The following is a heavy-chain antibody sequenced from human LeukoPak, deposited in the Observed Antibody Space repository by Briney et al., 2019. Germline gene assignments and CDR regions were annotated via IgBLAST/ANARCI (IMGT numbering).Heavy chain of an antibody. CDR2: INSDGSST. J-gene: IGHJ4*02. CDR1: GFNFRNYW. V-gene: IGHV3-74*01. D-gene: IGHD1-1*01. CDR3: ATDEAATGRLDY. Sequence: PGGSLRLSCAASGFNFRNYWMHWVRQAPGKGLVWVSRINSDGSSTSYADSVKGRFTISRDNAENTLYLQINSLRAEDTAVYYCATDEAATGRLDYWGQGPWSPTLQ.